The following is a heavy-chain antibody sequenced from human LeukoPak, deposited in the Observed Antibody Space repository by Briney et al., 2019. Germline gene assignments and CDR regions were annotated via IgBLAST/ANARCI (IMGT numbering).Heavy chain of an antibody. D-gene: IGHD6-13*01. J-gene: IGHJ4*02. Sequence: GGSLRLSCAASGFSFDDYAMHWVRQVPGKGLEWVSAVSDSGGRTYYADSVKGRFTISRDDAKNSLYLQMNSLRAEDTAVYYCARDPAADGHFDYWGQGTLVTVSS. CDR1: GFSFDDYA. CDR2: VSDSGGRT. V-gene: IGHV3-21*01. CDR3: ARDPAADGHFDY.